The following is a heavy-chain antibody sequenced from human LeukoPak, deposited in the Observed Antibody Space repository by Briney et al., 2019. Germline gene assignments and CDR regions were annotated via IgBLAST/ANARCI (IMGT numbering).Heavy chain of an antibody. V-gene: IGHV4-34*01. D-gene: IGHD1-26*01. J-gene: IGHJ4*02. CDR1: GGSFSGYY. CDR2: INHSGST. Sequence: PSETLSLTCAVYGGSFSGYYWSWIRQPPGKGLEWIGEINHSGSTNYNPSLKSRVTISVDTSKNQFSLKLSSVTAADTAVYYCARVEWEPHYFDYWGQGTLVTVSS. CDR3: ARVEWEPHYFDY.